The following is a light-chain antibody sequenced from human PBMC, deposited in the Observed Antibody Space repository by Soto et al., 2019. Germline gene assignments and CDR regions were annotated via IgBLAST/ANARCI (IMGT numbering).Light chain of an antibody. CDR1: SSDVGGYNY. J-gene: IGLJ1*01. CDR3: SSYTTSNTRQIV. Sequence: QSALTQPASLSGSPGQSITISCTGTSSDVGGYNYVSWYQHHPGKAPKLMIFDVSNRPSGVSNRFSGSKSGNTASLTISGLQPEDEADYYCSSYTTSNTRQIVFGTGTNVTVL. CDR2: DVS. V-gene: IGLV2-14*03.